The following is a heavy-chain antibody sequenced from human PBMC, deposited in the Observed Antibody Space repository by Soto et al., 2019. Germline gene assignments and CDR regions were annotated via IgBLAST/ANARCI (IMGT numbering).Heavy chain of an antibody. D-gene: IGHD6-13*01. CDR3: ARLVVDSSSWDTGYYYYYGMDV. J-gene: IGHJ6*02. CDR2: IYPGDSDT. Sequence: PGESLKISCKGSGYSFTSYWIGWVRQMPGKGLEWMGIIYPGDSDTRYSPSFQGQVTISADKSISTAYLQRSSLKASDTAMYYCARLVVDSSSWDTGYYYYYGMDVWGQGTTVTVSS. CDR1: GYSFTSYW. V-gene: IGHV5-51*01.